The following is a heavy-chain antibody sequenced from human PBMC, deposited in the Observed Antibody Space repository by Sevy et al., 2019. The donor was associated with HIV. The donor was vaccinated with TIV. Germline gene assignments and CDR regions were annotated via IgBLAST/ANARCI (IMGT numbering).Heavy chain of an antibody. Sequence: GSLRLSCAASGFSFSRYFMHWVRQAPGEGQVWVSRINREGSTTNYADSVEGRFIVSRDNAKKTLYLELHSLRVEDRATYYCARDTLGYGGNPNLDLDLWGQGTLVTVSS. J-gene: IGHJ5*02. CDR2: INREGSTT. CDR1: GFSFSRYF. V-gene: IGHV3-74*01. CDR3: ARDTLGYGGNPNLDLDL. D-gene: IGHD4-17*01.